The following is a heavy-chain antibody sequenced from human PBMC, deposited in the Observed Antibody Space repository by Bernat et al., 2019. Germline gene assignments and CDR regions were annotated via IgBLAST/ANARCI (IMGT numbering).Heavy chain of an antibody. CDR2: ISYDGINK. J-gene: IGHJ4*02. CDR3: AKGSGRSSSSGGIDY. CDR1: GFTFSTYA. V-gene: IGHV3-30*18. D-gene: IGHD6-6*01. Sequence: QVQLVESGGGVVQPGRSLRLSCAASGFTFSTYAIHWVRQAPGKGLKWVAVISYDGINKYYADSVKARFTISRDNSNNTVYLQMNSLRPEDMAVYYCAKGSGRSSSSGGIDYWGQGTLVTVSS.